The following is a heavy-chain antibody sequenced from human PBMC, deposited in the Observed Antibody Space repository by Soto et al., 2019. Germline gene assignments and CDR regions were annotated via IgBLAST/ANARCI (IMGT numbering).Heavy chain of an antibody. CDR2: ISAYNGNT. CDR3: ARDRQNYYGSGSFSH. CDR1: GYTFTSYG. J-gene: IGHJ4*02. Sequence: ASVKVSCKASGYTFTSYGISWVRQAPGQGLEWMGWISAYNGNTNYAQKLQGRVTMTTDTSTSTAYMELRSLRSDDTAVYYCARDRQNYYGSGSFSHWGQGTLVTVSS. D-gene: IGHD3-10*01. V-gene: IGHV1-18*01.